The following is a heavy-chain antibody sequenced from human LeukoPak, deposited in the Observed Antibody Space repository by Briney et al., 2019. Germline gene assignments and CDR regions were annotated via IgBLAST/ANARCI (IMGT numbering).Heavy chain of an antibody. V-gene: IGHV4-4*07. Sequence: SETLSLTCTVSGGSISSYYWSWIRQPAGKGLEWIGRIYTSGSTNYNPSLRSRVTMSVDTSKNQFSLKLSSVTAADTAVYYCAREHSLRYFDWLLPEYYFDYWGQGTLVTVSS. J-gene: IGHJ4*02. CDR2: IYTSGST. D-gene: IGHD3-9*01. CDR3: AREHSLRYFDWLLPEYYFDY. CDR1: GGSISSYY.